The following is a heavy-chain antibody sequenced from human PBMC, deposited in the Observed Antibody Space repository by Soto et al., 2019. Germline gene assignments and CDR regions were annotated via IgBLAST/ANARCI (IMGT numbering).Heavy chain of an antibody. CDR2: IIPIFGTA. D-gene: IGHD3-22*01. CDR1: GGTFSRND. V-gene: IGHV1-69*01. J-gene: IGHJ4*02. Sequence: QVQLVQSGAEVKKPGSSVKVSCKASGGTFSRNDISWVRQAPGQGLEWIGGIIPIFGTAKYAQKFLGRLTITAEESSSTAYMELGSLRSEDTAVYYCARQFDYDVSGYYYAYWGQGTLVTISS. CDR3: ARQFDYDVSGYYYAY.